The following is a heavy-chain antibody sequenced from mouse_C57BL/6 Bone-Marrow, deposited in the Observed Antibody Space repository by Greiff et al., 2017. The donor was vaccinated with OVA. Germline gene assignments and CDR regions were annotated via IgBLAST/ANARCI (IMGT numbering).Heavy chain of an antibody. J-gene: IGHJ2*01. CDR2: INPNNGGT. CDR1: GYTFTDYY. Sequence: EVQLQQSGPELVKPGASVKISCKASGYTFTDYYMNWVKQSHGKSLEWIGDINPNNGGTSYNQKFKGKATLTVDKSSSTAYMELRSLTSEDSAVYYCFWVYFDYWGQGTTLTVSS. CDR3: FWVYFDY. D-gene: IGHD4-1*01. V-gene: IGHV1-26*01.